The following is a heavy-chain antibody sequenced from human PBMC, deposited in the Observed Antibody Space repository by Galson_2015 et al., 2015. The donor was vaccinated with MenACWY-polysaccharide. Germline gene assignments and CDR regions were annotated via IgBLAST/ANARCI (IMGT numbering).Heavy chain of an antibody. CDR1: GYPFTSYG. D-gene: IGHD6-13*01. CDR2: ISTYSGNT. V-gene: IGHV1-18*01. J-gene: IGHJ6*02. CDR3: ARAGTRIAAAGTGGYYALDV. Sequence: SVKVSCKASGYPFTSYGVTWVRQVPGQGLEWMGWISTYSGNTNYTQSLQGRVTLTTETSTRTAYMELRNLRSDDTATYYCARAGTRIAAAGTGGYYALDVWGQGTTVIVPS.